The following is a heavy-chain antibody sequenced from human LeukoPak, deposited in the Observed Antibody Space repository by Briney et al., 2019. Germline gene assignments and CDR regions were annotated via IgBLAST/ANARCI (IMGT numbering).Heavy chain of an antibody. CDR2: IYYSGST. V-gene: IGHV4-34*01. J-gene: IGHJ4*02. CDR1: GGSFTDYY. CDR3: ARMTYYYDSSGYHFDY. Sequence: PSETLSLTCAVYGGSFTDYYWNWIRQPPGKGLEWIGSIYYSGSTYYNPSLKSRVTISVDTSKNQFSLKLSSVTAADTAVYYCARMTYYYDSSGYHFDYWGQGTLVTVSS. D-gene: IGHD3-22*01.